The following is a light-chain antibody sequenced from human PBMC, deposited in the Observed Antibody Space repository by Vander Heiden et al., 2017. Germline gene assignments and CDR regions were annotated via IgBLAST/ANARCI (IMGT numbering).Light chain of an antibody. J-gene: IGKJ2*02. Sequence: DIQMTQSPSSLSASVGDRVTITCRASQTIGCYSNWYQQQPGKAPQLLIYAASSLQSGVPSRFSGSGSGADFTLTISSLQPEDFATYYCQQSYSTPRTFGQGTKLEIK. CDR3: QQSYSTPRT. V-gene: IGKV1-39*01. CDR2: AAS. CDR1: QTIGCY.